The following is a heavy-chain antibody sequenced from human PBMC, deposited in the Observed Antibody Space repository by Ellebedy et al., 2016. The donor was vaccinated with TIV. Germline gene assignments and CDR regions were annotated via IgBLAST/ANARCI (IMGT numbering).Heavy chain of an antibody. CDR1: GFTFSNYW. CDR3: ARDQWLGRAYYFDY. D-gene: IGHD6-19*01. Sequence: GGSLRLSCGNSGFTFSNYWMTWVRQAPGKGLEWVANIKQDGSEKYYVDSVKGRFSISRDNAKNSLYLQMNSLRPEDTAVYYCARDQWLGRAYYFDYWGQGTLLTVSS. J-gene: IGHJ4*02. CDR2: IKQDGSEK. V-gene: IGHV3-7*01.